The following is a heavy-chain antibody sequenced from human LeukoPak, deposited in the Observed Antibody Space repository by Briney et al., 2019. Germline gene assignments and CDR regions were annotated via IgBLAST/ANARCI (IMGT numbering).Heavy chain of an antibody. CDR3: ARGPTTVTRAFDY. J-gene: IGHJ4*02. CDR1: GGSFSIYY. CDR2: IYTSGST. D-gene: IGHD4-17*01. V-gene: IGHV4-4*07. Sequence: PSETLSLACTVSGGSFSIYYWSWIGQPAGKGLEWIGHIYTSGSTNYNPSLKSRVTMSVDTSKNQFSLHLSSVTAADTAVYYCARGPTTVTRAFDYWGQGTLVTVSS.